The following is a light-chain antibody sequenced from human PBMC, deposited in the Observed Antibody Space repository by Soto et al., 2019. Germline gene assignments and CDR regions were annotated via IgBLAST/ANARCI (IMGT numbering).Light chain of an antibody. Sequence: QSVLTQPRSGSGSPGQSVTISCTGTSSDVGGYNYVSWYQQHPGKAPKLVIYDVSKRPSGVPDRFSGFKSANTASLTISGVQAEDEADYYCCAYAGNSLWVFGGGTKLTVL. V-gene: IGLV2-11*01. CDR2: DVS. J-gene: IGLJ3*02. CDR1: SSDVGGYNY. CDR3: CAYAGNSLWV.